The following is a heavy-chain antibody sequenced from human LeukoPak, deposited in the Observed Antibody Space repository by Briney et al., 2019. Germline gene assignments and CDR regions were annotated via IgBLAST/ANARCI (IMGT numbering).Heavy chain of an antibody. CDR2: ISSSSSTI. CDR3: ARAISGGSWEV. J-gene: IGHJ4*02. CDR1: GSTFSSYS. Sequence: PGGSLRLACAPYGSTFSSYSMNWVRQAPGKGLEWVSYISSSSSTIYYADSVKGRFTISRDNAKNSLYLQMNSLRAEDTAVYYCARAISGGSWEVWGQGTLVTVSS. D-gene: IGHD2-15*01. V-gene: IGHV3-48*01.